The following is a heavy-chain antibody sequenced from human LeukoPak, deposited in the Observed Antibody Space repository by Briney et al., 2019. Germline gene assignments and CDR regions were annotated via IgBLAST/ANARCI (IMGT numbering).Heavy chain of an antibody. V-gene: IGHV3-23*01. CDR1: GFTFSSYA. Sequence: PGGSLRLSCAASGFTFSSYAMSRVRQAPGKGLEWVSAISGSGGSTYYADSVKGRFTISRDNSKNTLYLQMNSLRAEDTAVYYCTTNFYGSGPFDYWGQGTLVTVSS. CDR3: TTNFYGSGPFDY. D-gene: IGHD3-10*01. J-gene: IGHJ4*02. CDR2: ISGSGGST.